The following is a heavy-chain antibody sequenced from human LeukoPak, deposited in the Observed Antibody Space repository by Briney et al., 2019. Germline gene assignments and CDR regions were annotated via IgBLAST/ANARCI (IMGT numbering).Heavy chain of an antibody. CDR2: IIPILGIA. J-gene: IGHJ3*02. Sequence: GASVKVSCKASGYTFTSYDMHWVRQAPGQGLEWMGRIIPILGIANYAQKFQGRVTITADKSTSTAYMELSSLRSEDTAVYYCARAPGWWERIIGAFDIWGQGTMVTVSS. D-gene: IGHD1-26*01. CDR3: ARAPGWWERIIGAFDI. V-gene: IGHV1-69*04. CDR1: GYTFTSYD.